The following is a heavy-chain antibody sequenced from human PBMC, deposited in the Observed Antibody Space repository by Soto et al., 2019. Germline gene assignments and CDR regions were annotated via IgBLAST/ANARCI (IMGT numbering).Heavy chain of an antibody. CDR2: ISSGSSYI. J-gene: IGHJ4*01. V-gene: IGHV3-21*01. Sequence: EVQLVESGGGLVKPGGSLRLSCAASGFTFSTYSMNWVRQAPGKGLEWVSSISSGSSYIYYADSVKGRFTISRDNAKKSLFLQMISLVAVDTAVYYCARPTVTTWVFDYWGHGTLVTVSS. CDR1: GFTFSTYS. CDR3: ARPTVTTWVFDY. D-gene: IGHD4-17*01.